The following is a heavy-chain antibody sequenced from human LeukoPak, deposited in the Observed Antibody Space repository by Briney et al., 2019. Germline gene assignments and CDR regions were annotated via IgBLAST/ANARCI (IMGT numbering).Heavy chain of an antibody. CDR1: GFTFSSYG. CDR2: ITGSGGST. Sequence: GGSLRLSCAASGFTFSSYGMSWVRQAPGKGLEWDSAITGSGGSTYYADSVKGRFTISRDNSKNTLYLQMNSLRAEDTAVYYCAKLLMAMVRGVDIDCWGQGTLVTVSS. V-gene: IGHV3-23*01. D-gene: IGHD3-10*01. CDR3: AKLLMAMVRGVDIDC. J-gene: IGHJ4*02.